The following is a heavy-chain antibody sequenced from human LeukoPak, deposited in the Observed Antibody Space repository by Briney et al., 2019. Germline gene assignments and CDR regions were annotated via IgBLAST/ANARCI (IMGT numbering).Heavy chain of an antibody. V-gene: IGHV3-7*01. CDR2: IKQDGGER. CDR1: EFTFSSYW. D-gene: IGHD4-17*01. CDR3: ARVGARQILEY. J-gene: IGHJ4*02. Sequence: GGSLRLSCAASEFTFSSYWMSWVRQAPGKGLEWVANIKQDGGERYYLDSVKGRFTVSRDNAKNSLYLQMSSLRAEDTAVYYCARVGARQILEYWGQGTLVTISS.